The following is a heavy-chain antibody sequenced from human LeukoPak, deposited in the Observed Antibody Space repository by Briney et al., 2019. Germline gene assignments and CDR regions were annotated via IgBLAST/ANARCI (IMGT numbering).Heavy chain of an antibody. V-gene: IGHV3-23*01. J-gene: IGHJ4*02. D-gene: IGHD5-18*01. Sequence: GGSLRLSCAASGFTFSSYAMSWVRRAPGKGLEWVSAISGSGGSTYYADSVKGRFTISRDNSKNTLYLQMDSLRAEDTAVYYCANPYSYGESRGDYWGQGTLVTVSS. CDR3: ANPYSYGESRGDY. CDR1: GFTFSSYA. CDR2: ISGSGGST.